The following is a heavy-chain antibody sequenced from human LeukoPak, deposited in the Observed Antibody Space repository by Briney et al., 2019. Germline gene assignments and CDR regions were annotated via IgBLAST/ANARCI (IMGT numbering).Heavy chain of an antibody. D-gene: IGHD3-10*01. J-gene: IGHJ2*01. V-gene: IGHV4-34*01. CDR2: INHSGYT. CDR1: GESFSGYF. CDR3: ARIWPDL. Sequence: SETLSLTCAVYGESFSGYFWSWICQPPGKGLEWIGEINHSGYTNYNPSLKSRVTISVDTSKKQFSLKLNSVTAADTAVYYCARIWPDLWGRGTLVTVSS.